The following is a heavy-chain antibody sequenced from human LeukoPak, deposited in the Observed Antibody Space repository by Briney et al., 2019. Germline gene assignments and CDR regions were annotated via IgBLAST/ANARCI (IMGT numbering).Heavy chain of an antibody. Sequence: PGGSLRLSCAASGFIFSNYNMNWVRQAPGKGLEWVSSISSSGDPIYYADSVKGRFTISRDNAKNSLYLQMNGLRAEDTAVYYCARAATHLTTLTANYWGLGTLVTVSS. CDR3: ARAATHLTTLTANY. CDR2: ISSSGDPI. CDR1: GFIFSNYN. V-gene: IGHV3-21*01. J-gene: IGHJ4*02. D-gene: IGHD4-11*01.